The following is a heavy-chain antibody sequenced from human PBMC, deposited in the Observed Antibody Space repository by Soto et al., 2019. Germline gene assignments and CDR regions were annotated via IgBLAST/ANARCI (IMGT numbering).Heavy chain of an antibody. D-gene: IGHD3-16*01. V-gene: IGHV1-18*01. CDR3: ARRPWSDYIWGGYYMDV. CDR2: ISAYNGNT. CDR1: GYTFTSYG. Sequence: ASVKVSCKASGYTFTSYGISWVRQAPGQGLEWMGWISAYNGNTNYAQKLQGRVTMTTDTSTSTAYMELRSLRSDDTAVYYCARRPWSDYIWGGYYMDVWGKGTTVTVSS. J-gene: IGHJ6*03.